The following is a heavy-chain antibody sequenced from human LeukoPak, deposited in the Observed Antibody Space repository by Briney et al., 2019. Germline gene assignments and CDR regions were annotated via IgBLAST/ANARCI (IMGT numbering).Heavy chain of an antibody. V-gene: IGHV3-21*01. D-gene: IGHD3-22*01. J-gene: IGHJ1*01. CDR3: ASYYDSSAEYFQH. CDR1: GFTFSSYS. Sequence: GRSLRLSCAASGFTFSSYSMNWVRQAPGKGLEWVSSISSSSSYIYYADSVKGRFTISRDNAKNSLYLQMNSLRAEDTAVYYCASYYDSSAEYFQHWGQGTLVTVSS. CDR2: ISSSSSYI.